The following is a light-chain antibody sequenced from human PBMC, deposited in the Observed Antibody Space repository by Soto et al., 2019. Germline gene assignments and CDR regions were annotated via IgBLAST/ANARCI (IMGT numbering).Light chain of an antibody. Sequence: EIVLTQSPGTLSLSPGERATLSCRASQSVSNNYLAWYQQKPGQAPRLLIYGASSSATGIPDRFSGSGSGTDFTLTISRLEPEDFAVYYCQQYDNWPWTFGQGTKVDIK. CDR3: QQYDNWPWT. J-gene: IGKJ1*01. V-gene: IGKV3-20*01. CDR2: GAS. CDR1: QSVSNNY.